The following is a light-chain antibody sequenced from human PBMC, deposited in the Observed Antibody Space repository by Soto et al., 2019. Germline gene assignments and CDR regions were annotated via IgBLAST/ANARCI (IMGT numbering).Light chain of an antibody. V-gene: IGKV1-12*01. CDR1: RNVISW. CDR3: QQGNNFPFT. CDR2: GAS. J-gene: IGKJ3*01. Sequence: DIQITQSPSSVSASVGDRVTVTCRTSRNVISWLAWYQQTPGKAPKLMIHGASTLQRGVPSRFSGSGSGTDFSLPISSMQPDDFATYLCQQGNNFPFTFGPGT.